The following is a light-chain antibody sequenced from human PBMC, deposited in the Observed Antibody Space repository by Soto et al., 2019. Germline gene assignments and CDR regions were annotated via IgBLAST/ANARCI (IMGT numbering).Light chain of an antibody. CDR3: QHYNSYSEA. V-gene: IGKV1-5*03. CDR2: KAS. J-gene: IGKJ1*01. CDR1: QTISSW. Sequence: DIQMTQSPSTLSGSGGDRVTITCRASQTISSWLAWYQQKPGKAPKLLIYKASTLKSGVPSRFSGSASGTEFTLTISSLQPDDFATYYCQHYNSYSEAFGQGTKVELK.